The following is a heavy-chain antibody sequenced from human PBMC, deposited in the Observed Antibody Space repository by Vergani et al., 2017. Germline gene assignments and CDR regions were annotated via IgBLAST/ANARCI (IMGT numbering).Heavy chain of an antibody. CDR1: GGSFSGYY. CDR3: ARHRYDYYGMDV. CDR2: INHSGST. J-gene: IGHJ6*02. Sequence: VQLQQWGAGLLKPSETLSLTCAVYGGSFSGYYWSWIRQPPGKGLEWFGEINHSGSTNYNPSLKSRVTISVDTSKNQFSLKLSSVTAADTAVYYGARHRYDYYGMDVWGQGTTVTVSS. V-gene: IGHV4-34*01.